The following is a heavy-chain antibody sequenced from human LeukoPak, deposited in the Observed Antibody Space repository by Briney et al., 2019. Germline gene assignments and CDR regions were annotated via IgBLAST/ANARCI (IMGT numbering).Heavy chain of an antibody. J-gene: IGHJ6*04. V-gene: IGHV3-30*18. D-gene: IGHD2-2*01. CDR1: GFTFSSYG. Sequence: GESLRLSCAASGFTFSSYGMHWVRQAPGKGLEWVAVISYDGSNKYYADSVKGRFTISRDNSKNTLYLQMNSLRAEDTAVYYCAKDYCSSTSCYADYYYGMDVWGKGTTVTVSS. CDR3: AKDYCSSTSCYADYYYGMDV. CDR2: ISYDGSNK.